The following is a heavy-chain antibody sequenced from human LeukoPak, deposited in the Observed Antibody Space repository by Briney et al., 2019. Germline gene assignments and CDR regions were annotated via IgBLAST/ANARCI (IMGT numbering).Heavy chain of an antibody. V-gene: IGHV3-74*01. CDR2: INTDGSST. J-gene: IGHJ6*03. Sequence: GGSLRLSCAASGFTFSSYWMHWVRQAPGKGLVWVSRINTDGSSTSYADSVKGRFTISRDNAKNTLYLQMNSLRAEDTAVYYCARDSVDTAIPRYYMDVWGKGTTVTVSS. D-gene: IGHD5-18*01. CDR3: ARDSVDTAIPRYYMDV. CDR1: GFTFSSYW.